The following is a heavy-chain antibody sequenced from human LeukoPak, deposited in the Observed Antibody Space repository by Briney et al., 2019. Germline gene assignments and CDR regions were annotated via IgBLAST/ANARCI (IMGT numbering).Heavy chain of an antibody. CDR2: IYYSGST. V-gene: IGHV4-59*08. J-gene: IGHJ6*03. Sequence: SETLSLTCTVSGGSISSYYWSWIRQPPGQGLEWIGYIYYSGSTNYNPSLKSRVTISVDTSKNQFSLKLSSVTAADTAVYYCARRYYYDSSGYYNYCYMDVWGKGTTVTVSS. CDR3: ARRYYYDSSGYYNYCYMDV. D-gene: IGHD3-22*01. CDR1: GGSISSYY.